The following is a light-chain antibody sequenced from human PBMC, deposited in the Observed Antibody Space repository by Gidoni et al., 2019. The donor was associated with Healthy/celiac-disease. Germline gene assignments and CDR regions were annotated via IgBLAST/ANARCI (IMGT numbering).Light chain of an antibody. Sequence: DIQMTQSPSSLSASVGDRVTITCQASQSISSYLNWYQQKPGKAPKLLIYAASSLQSGVPSRFSGSGSGTNFTRTIISLQTEDFATYYFQQSYSTPATFGQGTKVEIK. CDR2: AAS. J-gene: IGKJ1*01. V-gene: IGKV1-39*01. CDR3: QQSYSTPAT. CDR1: QSISSY.